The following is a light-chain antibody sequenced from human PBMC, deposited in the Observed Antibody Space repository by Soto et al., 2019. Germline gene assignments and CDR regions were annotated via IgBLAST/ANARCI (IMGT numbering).Light chain of an antibody. CDR2: EVS. V-gene: IGLV2-14*01. Sequence: QSVLTQPASVSGSPGQSITISCTGTSGDVGGYNYVSWYQQHPGKAPKLMIYEVSNRPSGVSNRFSGSKSGNTASLTVSGLQAADEADYFCKSYAGSNTYVFGSGTKVTVL. CDR1: SGDVGGYNY. J-gene: IGLJ1*01. CDR3: KSYAGSNTYV.